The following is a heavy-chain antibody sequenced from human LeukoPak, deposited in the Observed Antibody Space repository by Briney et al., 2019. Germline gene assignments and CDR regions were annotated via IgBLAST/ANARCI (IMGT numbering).Heavy chain of an antibody. D-gene: IGHD3-3*01. J-gene: IGHJ6*03. CDR1: GYTFTSYD. CDR2: MNPNSGNT. V-gene: IGHV1-8*01. CDR3: ARAAKYYDFWSGYANYYYYYMDV. Sequence: ASVKVSCKASGYTFTSYDINWVRQATGQGLEWMGWMNPNSGNTGYAQKFQGRVTMTRNTSISTAYMELCSLRSEDTAVYYCARAAKYYDFWSGYANYYYYYMDVWGKGTTVTVSS.